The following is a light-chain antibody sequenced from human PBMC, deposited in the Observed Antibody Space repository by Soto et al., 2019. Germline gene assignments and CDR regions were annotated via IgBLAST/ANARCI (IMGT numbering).Light chain of an antibody. Sequence: DIQMTQSPSTLSASVGDRVTITCRASESISKWLAWYQQRPGKAPKLLIYEASNLEGGVPSRFNGSGSGTDFTLTISSLQPDDFAIYYCQQYKSASTFGQGTKV. J-gene: IGKJ1*01. V-gene: IGKV1-5*03. CDR1: ESISKW. CDR2: EAS. CDR3: QQYKSAST.